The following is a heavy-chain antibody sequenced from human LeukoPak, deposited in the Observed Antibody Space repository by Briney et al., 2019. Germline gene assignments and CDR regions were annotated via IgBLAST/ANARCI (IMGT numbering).Heavy chain of an antibody. CDR3: ARAWGHSSNWPCMDV. CDR2: IYYSGST. Sequence: SQTLSLTCTVSGGSISSGGYYWSWIRQHPGKGLEWIGYIYYSGSTYYNPSLKSRVTISVDTSKNQFSLKLSSVTAADTAVYYCARAWGHSSNWPCMDVWGQGTTVTVSS. CDR1: GGSISSGGYY. D-gene: IGHD6-13*01. J-gene: IGHJ6*02. V-gene: IGHV4-31*03.